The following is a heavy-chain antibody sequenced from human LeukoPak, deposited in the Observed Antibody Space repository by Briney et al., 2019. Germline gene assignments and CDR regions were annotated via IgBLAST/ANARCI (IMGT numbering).Heavy chain of an antibody. CDR1: GGSFSGYY. V-gene: IGHV4-34*01. CDR2: INHSGST. Sequence: SETLSLTCAVYGGSFSGYYWSWIRQPPGKGLEWIGEINHSGSTNYNPSLKSRVTISVDTSKNQFSLKLSSVTAADTAVYYCAREDGSGSYLPGGYWGQGTLVTVSS. CDR3: AREDGSGSYLPGGY. D-gene: IGHD3-10*01. J-gene: IGHJ4*02.